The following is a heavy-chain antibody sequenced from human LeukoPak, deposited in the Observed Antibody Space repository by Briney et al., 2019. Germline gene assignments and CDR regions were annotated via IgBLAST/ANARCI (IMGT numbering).Heavy chain of an antibody. J-gene: IGHJ6*02. CDR1: GGSISSYY. Sequence: SETLSLTCTVSGGSISSYYWSWIRQPPGKGLEWIGYIYYTGTTNYNPSLKSRVTISVDTSKNQFSLKLGSVTAADTAVYYCGRRNKGPADVWGQGTTVTVSS. V-gene: IGHV4-59*01. D-gene: IGHD1-14*01. CDR3: GRRNKGPADV. CDR2: IYYTGTT.